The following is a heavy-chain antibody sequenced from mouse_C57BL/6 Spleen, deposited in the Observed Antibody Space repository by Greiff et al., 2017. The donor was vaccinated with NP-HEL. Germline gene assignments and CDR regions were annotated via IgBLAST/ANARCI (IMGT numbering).Heavy chain of an antibody. CDR3: ARRVTGGYFDY. V-gene: IGHV1-61*01. CDR1: GYTFTSYW. CDR2: IYPSDSET. J-gene: IGHJ2*01. Sequence: VQLQQPGAELVRPGSSVKLSCKASGYTFTSYWMDWVKQRPGQGLEWIGNIYPSDSETHYNQKFKDKATLTVDKSSSTAYMQLSSLTSEDSAVYYCARRVTGGYFDYWGQGTTLTVSS. D-gene: IGHD2-1*01.